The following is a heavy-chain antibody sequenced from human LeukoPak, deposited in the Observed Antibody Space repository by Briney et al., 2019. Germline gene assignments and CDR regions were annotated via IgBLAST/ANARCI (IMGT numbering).Heavy chain of an antibody. CDR1: GGSISSGGYY. Sequence: PSQTLSLTCTVSGGSISSGGYYWSWIRQHPGKGLEWIGYIYYSGSTYYNPSLKSRVTISVDTSKNQFSLKLSSVTAADTAVYYCARHSSYIVVAPFDSWGLGTLVAVSS. CDR2: IYYSGST. V-gene: IGHV4-31*03. J-gene: IGHJ4*02. D-gene: IGHD2-21*01. CDR3: ARHSSYIVVAPFDS.